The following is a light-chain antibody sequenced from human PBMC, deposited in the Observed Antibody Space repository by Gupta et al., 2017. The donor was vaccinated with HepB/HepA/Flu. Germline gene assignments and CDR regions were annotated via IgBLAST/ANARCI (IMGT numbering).Light chain of an antibody. CDR1: QSVSSY. Sequence: ELVLTPSPATLSLSPGERATLSCRASQSVSSYLAWYQQKPGQPPRLLIYDASNRATGIPDRFSGSGSGKDFTLTSSGLEHEDFAVYYCQQRSNWITFGGGTKVEIK. V-gene: IGKV3-11*01. CDR2: DAS. J-gene: IGKJ4*01. CDR3: QQRSNWIT.